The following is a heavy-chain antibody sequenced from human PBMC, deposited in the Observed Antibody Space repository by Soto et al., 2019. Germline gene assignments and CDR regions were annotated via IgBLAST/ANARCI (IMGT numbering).Heavy chain of an antibody. CDR3: ARGATVTQYDY. J-gene: IGHJ4*02. D-gene: IGHD1-1*01. CDR1: GVSVSSGWFY. V-gene: IGHV4-61*01. Sequence: QVQLQESGPGLVKPSETLSLTCSVSGVSVSSGWFYWAWIRQPPGKGLEWIGLCPNSGTTNYKPSLKSRVTISVDTSRSQISLKVNSLTAADTAVYYCARGATVTQYDYWGQGTQVTVSS. CDR2: CPNSGTT.